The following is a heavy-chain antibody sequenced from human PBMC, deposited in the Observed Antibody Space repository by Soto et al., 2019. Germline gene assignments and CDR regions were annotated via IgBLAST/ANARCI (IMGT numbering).Heavy chain of an antibody. Sequence: GSLRLSCAASGFTFSSYAMSWVRQAPGKGLEWVSGISGSGGSTYYADSVKGRFTISRDNSKNILYLQMNSLRAEDTAVFYCAKIKRSIAVAGLFDYWGQGTLVTVSS. CDR1: GFTFSSYA. J-gene: IGHJ4*02. D-gene: IGHD6-19*01. CDR2: ISGSGGST. CDR3: AKIKRSIAVAGLFDY. V-gene: IGHV3-23*01.